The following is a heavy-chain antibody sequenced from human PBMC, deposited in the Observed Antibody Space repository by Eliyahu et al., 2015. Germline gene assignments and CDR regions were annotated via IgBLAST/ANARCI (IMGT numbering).Heavy chain of an antibody. D-gene: IGHD6-13*01. Sequence: EVQLVESGGALVQPGGSLRXSCAASGFTFSNYWMHWVRXGPGKGLVWVSXINSDGSSTNYADSVKGRFIISRDNAKNTLYLQMNSLGAEDTAVYYCARRIGAAADYWGQGTLVTVSS. CDR3: ARRIGAAADY. V-gene: IGHV3-74*01. J-gene: IGHJ4*02. CDR2: INSDGSST. CDR1: GFTFSNYW.